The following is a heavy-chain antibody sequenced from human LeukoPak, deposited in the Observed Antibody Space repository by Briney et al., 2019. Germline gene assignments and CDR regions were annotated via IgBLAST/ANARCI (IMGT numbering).Heavy chain of an antibody. CDR3: ARGDSSSSYFDY. V-gene: IGHV3-30-3*01. CDR1: GFTFSSYA. Sequence: GRSLRLSCAASGFTFSSYAMHWVRQAPGKGLEWVAVISYDGSNKYYADSVKGRFTISRDNSKNTLYLQMNSLRAEDTAVYYCARGDSSSSYFDYWGQGTLVTVSS. J-gene: IGHJ4*02. CDR2: ISYDGSNK. D-gene: IGHD6-6*01.